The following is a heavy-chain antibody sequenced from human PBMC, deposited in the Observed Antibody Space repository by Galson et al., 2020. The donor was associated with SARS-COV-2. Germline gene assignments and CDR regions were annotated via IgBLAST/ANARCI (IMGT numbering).Heavy chain of an antibody. D-gene: IGHD6-13*01. CDR1: GFTFSGYS. V-gene: IGHV3-21*01. CDR2: ISSSSSYI. CDR3: ARDPYSSSWHEKDV. Sequence: GGSLRLSCAASGFTFSGYSMNWVRQAPGKGLEWVSFISSSSSYIYYADSVKGRFTISRDNAKNSLYLQMNSLRAEDTAVYYCARDPYSSSWHEKDVWGQGTLVTVSS. J-gene: IGHJ4*02.